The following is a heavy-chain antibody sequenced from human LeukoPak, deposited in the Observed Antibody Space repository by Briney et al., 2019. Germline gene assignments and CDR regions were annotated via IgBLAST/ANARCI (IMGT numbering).Heavy chain of an antibody. D-gene: IGHD1-26*01. CDR2: IKQDGSEK. V-gene: IGHV3-7*01. CDR1: GFTFSSYW. Sequence: PGGSLRLSCAASGFTFSSYWMSWVRQAPGKGLEWVANIKQDGSEKYYVDSVKGRFTISRDNAKNSLYLQMNSLRAEDTAVYYCARDRRGSYYPYYYYYMDVWGKGTTVTISS. CDR3: ARDRRGSYYPYYYYYMDV. J-gene: IGHJ6*03.